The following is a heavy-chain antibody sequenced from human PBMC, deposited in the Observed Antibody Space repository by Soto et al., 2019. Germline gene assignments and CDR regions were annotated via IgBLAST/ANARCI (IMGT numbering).Heavy chain of an antibody. Sequence: EVQLVESGGGLVKPGGSLRLSCAASGFTFNTYSMNWVRQAPGKGLEWVSSISSSSSYIFYADSVKGRFTVSRDNAKNSLYLQMNSLRAEDTAVYYCARSGRYSNYEYNWFDPWGQGTLVTVSS. V-gene: IGHV3-21*01. J-gene: IGHJ5*02. CDR1: GFTFNTYS. CDR2: ISSSSSYI. D-gene: IGHD4-4*01. CDR3: ARSGRYSNYEYNWFDP.